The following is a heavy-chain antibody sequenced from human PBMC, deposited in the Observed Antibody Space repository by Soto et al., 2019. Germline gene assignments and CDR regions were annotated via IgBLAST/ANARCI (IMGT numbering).Heavy chain of an antibody. CDR3: ALIRGAGRGSYYASARPDAFDI. J-gene: IGHJ3*02. CDR2: ISGSGGST. D-gene: IGHD1-26*01. Sequence: GGSLRLSCAASGFTFSSYAMSWVRQAPGKGLEWVSAISGSGGSTYYADSVKGRFTISRDNSKNTLYLQMNSLRAEDTAVYYCALIRGAGRGSYYASARPDAFDIWGQGTMVTVSS. CDR1: GFTFSSYA. V-gene: IGHV3-23*01.